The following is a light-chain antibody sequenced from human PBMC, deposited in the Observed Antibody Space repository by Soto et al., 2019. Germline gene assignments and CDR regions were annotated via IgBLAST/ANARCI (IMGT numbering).Light chain of an antibody. Sequence: DILLTQSPTSLSASVGDTVTITCRASQSISINLNWYQHRPGEAPKVLIYAASTLATGAPSRFSGTGVGTDFTLTIISLQLEDFATYYCQQTYTTRVYTFGQGTKLEFK. CDR3: QQTYTTRVYT. J-gene: IGKJ2*01. CDR1: QSISIN. V-gene: IGKV1-39*01. CDR2: AAS.